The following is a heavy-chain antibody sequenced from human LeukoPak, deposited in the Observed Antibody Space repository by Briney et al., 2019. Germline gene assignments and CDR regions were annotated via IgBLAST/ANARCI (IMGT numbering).Heavy chain of an antibody. CDR3: ASRVGSAYWFFDL. CDR2: IRYDGSKT. Sequence: GGSLRLSCAASGFTFSNYGMHWVRQTPGKGLEWVAFIRYDGSKTYYLDSVKGRFTISRDNSNNTLYLQMNSLRPEDTALYYCASRVGSAYWFFDLWGRGSLVTVSS. J-gene: IGHJ2*01. CDR1: GFTFSNYG. D-gene: IGHD1-26*01. V-gene: IGHV3-30*02.